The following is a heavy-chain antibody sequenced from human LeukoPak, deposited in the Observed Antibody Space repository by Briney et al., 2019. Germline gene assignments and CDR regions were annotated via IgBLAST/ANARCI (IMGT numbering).Heavy chain of an antibody. Sequence: PGGSLRLSCAASGFTFDDYGMSWVRQAPGKGLEWVSGINWNGGSTGYADSVKGRFTISRDNAKSTVYLQMNSLRAEDTALYYCARDYCGGDCYPFDYWGQGTLVTVSS. D-gene: IGHD2-21*02. J-gene: IGHJ4*02. CDR1: GFTFDDYG. CDR3: ARDYCGGDCYPFDY. V-gene: IGHV3-20*04. CDR2: INWNGGST.